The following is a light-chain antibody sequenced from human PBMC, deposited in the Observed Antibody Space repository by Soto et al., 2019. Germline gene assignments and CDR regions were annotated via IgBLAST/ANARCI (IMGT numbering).Light chain of an antibody. J-gene: IGKJ5*01. CDR1: QSVSRY. Sequence: EIVLTQSPATLSLSPGERAARSCRASQSVSRYLAWYQQKPDQAPRLLIYDAFNRATGIPARFSGSGSGTDFTLTISSLEPEDFVVYYCQQRSNWPITFGQGTRLEIK. V-gene: IGKV3-11*01. CDR3: QQRSNWPIT. CDR2: DAF.